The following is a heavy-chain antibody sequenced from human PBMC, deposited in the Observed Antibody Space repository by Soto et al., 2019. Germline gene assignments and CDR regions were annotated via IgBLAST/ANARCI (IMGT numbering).Heavy chain of an antibody. CDR3: AREYYDFWSGEYHNGMDV. V-gene: IGHV4-38-2*02. CDR2: IYYTGST. D-gene: IGHD3-3*01. Sequence: SETLSLTCGVSGYSISSGYYCVWIRQPPGKGLEWMGSIYYTGSTYYNPSLLTRITISVGTSKNQFSLKLSSVTAADTALYYGAREYYDFWSGEYHNGMDVWGPGTTVTVSS. J-gene: IGHJ6*02. CDR1: GYSISSGYY.